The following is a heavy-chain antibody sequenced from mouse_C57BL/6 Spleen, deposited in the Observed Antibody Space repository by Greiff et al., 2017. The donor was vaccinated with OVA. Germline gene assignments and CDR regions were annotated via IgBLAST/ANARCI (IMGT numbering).Heavy chain of an antibody. V-gene: IGHV1-15*01. J-gene: IGHJ2*01. CDR2: IDPETGGT. D-gene: IGHD1-1*01. CDR1: GYTFTDYE. CDR3: TRLLLRVGYFDY. Sequence: VQLQQSGAELVRPGASVTLSCKASGYTFTDYEMHWVKQTPVHGLEWIGAIDPETGGTAYNQKFKGKAILTADKSSSTAYMELRSLTSEDSAVYYCTRLLLRVGYFDYWGQGTTLTVSS.